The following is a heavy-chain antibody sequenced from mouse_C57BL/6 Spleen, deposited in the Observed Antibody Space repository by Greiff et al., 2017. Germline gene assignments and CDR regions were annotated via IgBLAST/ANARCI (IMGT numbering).Heavy chain of an antibody. J-gene: IGHJ4*01. CDR2: IFPGSGST. V-gene: IGHV1-75*01. D-gene: IGHD2-2*01. CDR3: ARRGYGLRYYAMDY. CDR1: GYTFTDYY. Sequence: LQESGPELVKPGASVKISCKASGYTFTDYYINWVKQRPGQGLEWIGWIFPGSGSTYYNEKFKGKATLTADKSSSTAYMLLSSLTSEDSAVYFCARRGYGLRYYAMDYWGQGTSVTVSS.